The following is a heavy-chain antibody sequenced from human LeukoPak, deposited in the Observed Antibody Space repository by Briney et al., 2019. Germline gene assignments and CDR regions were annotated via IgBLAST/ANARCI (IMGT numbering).Heavy chain of an antibody. CDR1: GGTFSSYA. CDR3: ARDSKACSSTSCYRRFDP. CDR2: IIPIFGTA. J-gene: IGHJ5*02. Sequence: ASVKVSCKASGGTFSSYAISWVRQAPGQGLEWMGGIIPIFGTANYAQKFQGRVTITTDESTSTAYMELSSLRSEDTAVYYCARDSKACSSTSCYRRFDPWGQETLVTVSS. V-gene: IGHV1-69*05. D-gene: IGHD2-2*02.